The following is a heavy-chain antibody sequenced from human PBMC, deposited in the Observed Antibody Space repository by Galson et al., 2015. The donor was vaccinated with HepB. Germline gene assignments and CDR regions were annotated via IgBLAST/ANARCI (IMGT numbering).Heavy chain of an antibody. CDR1: GDSVSSNTAA. V-gene: IGHV6-1*01. CDR3: IRVDDFGDCS. Sequence: CAISGDSVSSNTAAWNWIRQSPSRGLEWLGRTYYRSNWYNDYAVSVKSRITISQDTSKDQLSLQLNSVTPEDTAVYYCIRVDDFGDCSWGQGTLVTVSS. J-gene: IGHJ5*02. D-gene: IGHD4-17*01. CDR2: TYYRSNWYN.